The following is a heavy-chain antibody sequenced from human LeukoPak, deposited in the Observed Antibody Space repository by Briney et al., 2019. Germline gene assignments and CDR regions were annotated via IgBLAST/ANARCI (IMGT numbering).Heavy chain of an antibody. CDR2: ISSSSSTI. CDR3: ARKTGYSSSWFVFRYFDY. CDR1: GFTFSSYR. Sequence: GGSLRLSCAASGFTFSSYRMNWVRQAPGKGLEWVSYISSSSSTIYYADSVKGRFTISRDNAKTSLYLQMNSLRAEDTAVYYCARKTGYSSSWFVFRYFDYWGQGTLVTVSS. V-gene: IGHV3-48*01. D-gene: IGHD6-13*01. J-gene: IGHJ4*02.